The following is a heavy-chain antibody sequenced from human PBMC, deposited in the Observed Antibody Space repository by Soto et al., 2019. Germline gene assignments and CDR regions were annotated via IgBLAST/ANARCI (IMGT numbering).Heavy chain of an antibody. Sequence: QVQLVESGGGVVQPGRSLRLSCAASRFTFSSYGMHWVRQAPGKGLEWVAVISYDGNNKYYADSVKGRFTISRDNSKNTLYLEMNSRRAEDTAVYYWAKEYVDSGSVDYWGQGTLVTVSS. CDR1: RFTFSSYG. D-gene: IGHD1-26*01. CDR2: ISYDGNNK. V-gene: IGHV3-30*18. CDR3: AKEYVDSGSVDY. J-gene: IGHJ4*02.